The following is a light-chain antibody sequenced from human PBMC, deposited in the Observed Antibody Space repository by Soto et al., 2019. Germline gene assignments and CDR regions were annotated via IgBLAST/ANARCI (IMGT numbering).Light chain of an antibody. J-gene: IGKJ1*01. CDR3: LHDYDYPLT. CDR1: QSIGRW. CDR2: DAS. Sequence: DIQMTHSPSTLSSSVVDRVIITCRSSQSIGRWLAWYQQKPGKAPNLLIYDASDLESGVPSRFSGSGSGTEFTLTISSLQPEDFATYYCLHDYDYPLTFGPGTKVDIK. V-gene: IGKV1-5*01.